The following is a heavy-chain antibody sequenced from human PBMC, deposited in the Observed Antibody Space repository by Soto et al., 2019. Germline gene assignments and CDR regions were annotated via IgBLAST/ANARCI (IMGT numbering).Heavy chain of an antibody. D-gene: IGHD3-10*01. CDR2: VSYSGST. J-gene: IGHJ4*02. V-gene: IGHV4-59*01. CDR3: AKGPIMSGNDY. Sequence: PSETLSLTCSLSGGAIGGYYWSWIRQPPGKALEWIGYVSYSGSTDYHPSLKSRVSMSIDTSKNQFSLKMISVTAADTAVYYCAKGPIMSGNDYWGQGTLVTVSS. CDR1: GGAIGGYY.